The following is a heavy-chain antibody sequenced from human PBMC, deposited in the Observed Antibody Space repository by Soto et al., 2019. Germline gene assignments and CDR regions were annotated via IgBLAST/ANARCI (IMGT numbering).Heavy chain of an antibody. CDR2: ISKDGSSK. CDR1: GFIFSNYV. CDR3: AKGGGSYYTHFDC. J-gene: IGHJ4*02. Sequence: QVQLVESGGGVVQPGRSLRLSCGASGFIFSNYVTHWVRQAPGKGLEWVAVISKDGSSKSYADSVKGRFTISRDNSKNTLYLQMNTLTAEDTAVYYCAKGGGSYYTHFDCWGLGTLVTVSS. V-gene: IGHV3-30*18. D-gene: IGHD1-26*01.